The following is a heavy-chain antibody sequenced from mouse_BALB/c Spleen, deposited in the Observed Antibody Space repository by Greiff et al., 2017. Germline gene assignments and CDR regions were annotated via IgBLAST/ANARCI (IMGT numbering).Heavy chain of an antibody. CDR2: INPSNGGT. J-gene: IGHJ2*01. CDR3: TRSTDFDY. Sequence: QVHVKQSGAELVKPGASVKLSCKASGYTFTSYYMYWVKQRPGQGLEWIGEINPSNGGTNFNEKFKSKATLTVDKSSSTAYMQLSSLTSEDSAVYYCTRSTDFDYWGQGTTLTVSS. CDR1: GYTFTSYY. V-gene: IGHV1S81*02.